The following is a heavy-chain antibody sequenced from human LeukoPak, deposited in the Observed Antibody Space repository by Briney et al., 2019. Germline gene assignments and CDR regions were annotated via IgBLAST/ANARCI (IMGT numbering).Heavy chain of an antibody. J-gene: IGHJ3*02. Sequence: SETLSLTCTVSGGFISSGSYYWSGIRQPAGKGLGWIGRIYTSGSPNYNPSLKSRVTISVDTSKNQFSLKLGSVTAADTAVYYCARDKYDFWSGYPYDAFDIWGQGTMVTVSS. D-gene: IGHD3-3*01. CDR3: ARDKYDFWSGYPYDAFDI. CDR2: IYTSGSP. CDR1: GGFISSGSYY. V-gene: IGHV4-61*02.